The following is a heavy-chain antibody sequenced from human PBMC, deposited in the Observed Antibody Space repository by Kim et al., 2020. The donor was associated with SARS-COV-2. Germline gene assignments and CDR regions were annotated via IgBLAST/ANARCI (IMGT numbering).Heavy chain of an antibody. J-gene: IGHJ3*02. CDR3: ARWGRTEVTSIDVFDI. V-gene: IGHV4-59*01. CDR1: GASITAYH. D-gene: IGHD5-12*01. CDR2: THYAGGV. Sequence: SETLSLTCSVSGASITAYHWNWIRQPPGKGLEWIGFTHYAGGVLYSPSPKNRLTLSVDTSKNQSSLRLNSVTPADTAVYYCARWGRTEVTSIDVFDIWGQGTLVSVSS.